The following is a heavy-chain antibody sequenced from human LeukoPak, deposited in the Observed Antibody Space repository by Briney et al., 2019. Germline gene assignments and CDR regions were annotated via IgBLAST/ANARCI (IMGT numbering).Heavy chain of an antibody. Sequence: GGSLRLSCAASGFTFSNYNMNWVRQAPGKGLEWVACISSGLPTIYYADSVKGRFTISRDNAKNSLYLQMNSLRDGDTAVYYCAKTRTGYYGMDVWGQGTTVTVSS. CDR1: GFTFSNYN. J-gene: IGHJ6*02. D-gene: IGHD3-10*01. V-gene: IGHV3-48*02. CDR2: ISSGLPTI. CDR3: AKTRTGYYGMDV.